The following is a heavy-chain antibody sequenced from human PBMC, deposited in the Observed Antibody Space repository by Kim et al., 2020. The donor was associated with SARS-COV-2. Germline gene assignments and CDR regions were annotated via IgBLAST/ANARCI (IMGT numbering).Heavy chain of an antibody. J-gene: IGHJ4*02. CDR1: GFTFGDYA. D-gene: IGHD3-10*01. V-gene: IGHV3-49*04. Sequence: GGSLRLSCTASGFTFGDYAMSWVRQAPGKGLEWVGFIRSKAYGGTTEYAASVKGRFTISRDDSKSIAYLQMNSLKTEDTAVYYCTRGALLWFGELSPGDYWGQGTLVTVSS. CDR2: IRSKAYGGTT. CDR3: TRGALLWFGELSPGDY.